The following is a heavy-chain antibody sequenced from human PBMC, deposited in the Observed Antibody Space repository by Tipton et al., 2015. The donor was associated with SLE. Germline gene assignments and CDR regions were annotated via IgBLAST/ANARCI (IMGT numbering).Heavy chain of an antibody. CDR2: FDPEDGET. CDR1: GYTLTELS. D-gene: IGHD1-26*01. J-gene: IGHJ3*02. Sequence: QSGAEVKKPGASVKVSCKGSGYTLTELSMHWGRQAPGKGLEWMGGFDPEDGETIYAQKFQGRVTMTEDTSTDTAYMELSSLRSEDTAVYYCATDQGYSGSDDGAFDIWGQGTMVTVSS. CDR3: ATDQGYSGSDDGAFDI. V-gene: IGHV1-24*01.